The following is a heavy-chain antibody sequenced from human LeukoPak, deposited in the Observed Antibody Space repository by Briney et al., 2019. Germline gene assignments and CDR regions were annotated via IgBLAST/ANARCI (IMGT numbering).Heavy chain of an antibody. D-gene: IGHD3-22*01. Sequence: PSETLSLTCTVSGGSISSYYWSWIRQPPGKGLEWIGYIYYSGSTNYNPSLKSRVTISVDTSKNQFSLKLSSVTAADTAVYYCARQGLGDYYDSSGYYFDYWGQGTLVTVSS. V-gene: IGHV4-59*08. CDR2: IYYSGST. CDR1: GGSISSYY. J-gene: IGHJ4*02. CDR3: ARQGLGDYYDSSGYYFDY.